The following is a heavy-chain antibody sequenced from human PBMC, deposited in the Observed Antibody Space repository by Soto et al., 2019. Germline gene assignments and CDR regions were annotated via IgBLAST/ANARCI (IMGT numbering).Heavy chain of an antibody. CDR1: GFTFSSYG. CDR2: ISYDGSNK. Sequence: GGSLRLSCAASGFTFSSYGMHWVRQAPGKGLEWVAVISYDGSNKYYADSVKGRFTISRDNSKNTLYLQMNSLRAEDTAVYYCAKMLWVRELSGFYYYYYGMDVWGQGTTVTVSS. D-gene: IGHD3-16*02. J-gene: IGHJ6*02. CDR3: AKMLWVRELSGFYYYYYGMDV. V-gene: IGHV3-30*18.